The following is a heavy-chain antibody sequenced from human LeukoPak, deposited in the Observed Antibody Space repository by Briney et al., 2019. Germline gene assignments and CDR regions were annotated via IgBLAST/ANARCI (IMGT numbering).Heavy chain of an antibody. Sequence: PGGSLRLSCAASGFSFRSYGIHWVRQAPGKGLEWVAGIGSGGSKKYYADSVKGRFSISRDNSKNTLYLQMNSLRTDDTAMYFCAKEIYYDSSAFFDYWGQGTLVTVSS. V-gene: IGHV3-30*18. D-gene: IGHD3-22*01. CDR3: AKEIYYDSSAFFDY. CDR1: GFSFRSYG. J-gene: IGHJ4*02. CDR2: IGSGGSKK.